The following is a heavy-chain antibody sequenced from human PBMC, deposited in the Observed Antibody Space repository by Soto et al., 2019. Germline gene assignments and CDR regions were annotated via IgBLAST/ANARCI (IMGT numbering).Heavy chain of an antibody. CDR3: ARLSPHVLRFLEWSYYYYMDV. CDR2: IYPGDSDT. J-gene: IGHJ6*03. CDR1: GYSFTSYC. Sequence: PVESLKISCKGSGYSFTSYCIGWVRQMPGKGLEWMGIIYPGDSDTRYSPSFQGQVTISADKSISTAYLQWSSLKASDTAMYYCARLSPHVLRFLEWSYYYYMDVWGKGTTVTVSS. D-gene: IGHD3-3*01. V-gene: IGHV5-51*01.